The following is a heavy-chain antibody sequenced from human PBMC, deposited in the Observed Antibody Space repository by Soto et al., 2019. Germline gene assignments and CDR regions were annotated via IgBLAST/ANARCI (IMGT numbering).Heavy chain of an antibody. Sequence: QVQLQESGPGLVKPSQTLSLTCTVSGGSISIGNYYWSWIRQPPGKGLEWIGFISYSGSTYYNASLKSRVTMSVDTSMDQFSLNLSFVAAANTAVYYCATMGTPAAGLYNFDCWGQGTLVTVSS. D-gene: IGHD1-1*01. J-gene: IGHJ4*02. CDR1: GGSISIGNYY. V-gene: IGHV4-30-4*01. CDR3: ATMGTPAAGLYNFDC. CDR2: ISYSGST.